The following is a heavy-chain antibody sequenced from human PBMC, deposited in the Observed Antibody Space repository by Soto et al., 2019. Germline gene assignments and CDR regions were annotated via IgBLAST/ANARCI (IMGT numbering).Heavy chain of an antibody. CDR1: GYTFTSYG. J-gene: IGHJ1*01. CDR2: ISAYNGNT. CDR3: ARDLRLGWLVSNRDAEYFQH. V-gene: IGHV1-18*01. Sequence: QVQLVQSGAEVKKPGASVKVSCKASGYTFTSYGISWVRQAPGQGLEWMGWISAYNGNTNYAQKLQVRVTMTTDTSTSTDYMELRSLRSDDTAVYYCARDLRLGWLVSNRDAEYFQHWGQGTLVTVSS. D-gene: IGHD3-3*01.